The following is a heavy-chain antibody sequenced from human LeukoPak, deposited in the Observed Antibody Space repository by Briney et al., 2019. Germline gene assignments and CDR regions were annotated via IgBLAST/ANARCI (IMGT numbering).Heavy chain of an antibody. CDR1: GGSIISRSYS. J-gene: IGHJ4*02. D-gene: IGHD6-6*01. CDR2: IYYSGST. CDR3: ARLTDYEYSSSSFDY. Sequence: PSETLSLTCTVSGGSIISRSYSWGWIRQPPGKGLEWIGSIYYSGSTSYNPSLKSRVTISVDTSKNQFSLKLSSVTATDTAVYYCARLTDYEYSSSSFDYWGQGTLVTVSS. V-gene: IGHV4-39*01.